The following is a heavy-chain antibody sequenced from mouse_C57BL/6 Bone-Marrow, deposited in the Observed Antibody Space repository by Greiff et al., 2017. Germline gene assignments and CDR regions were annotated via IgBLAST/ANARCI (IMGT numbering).Heavy chain of an antibody. D-gene: IGHD1-1*01. CDR1: GYTFTSYW. CDR2: IDPSDSYT. J-gene: IGHJ1*03. V-gene: IGHV1-50*01. CDR3: AREGYYYGNYWYFDV. Sequence: QVQLQQPGAELVKPGASVKLSCKASGYTFTSYWMQWVKQRPGQGLEWIGEIDPSDSYTNYNQKFKGKATLTVDTSSSTAYMQLSSLTSGDSAVYYCAREGYYYGNYWYFDVWGTGTTVTVSS.